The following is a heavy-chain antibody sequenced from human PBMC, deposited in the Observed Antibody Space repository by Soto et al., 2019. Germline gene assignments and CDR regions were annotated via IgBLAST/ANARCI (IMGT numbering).Heavy chain of an antibody. J-gene: IGHJ3*02. CDR1: GGTFSSYT. D-gene: IGHD1-26*01. CDR2: IIPILGIA. CDR3: ARLIVGATTNAFDI. Sequence: GASVKVSCKASGGTFSSYTISWVRQAPGQGLEWMGRIIPILGIANYAQKFQGRVTMTTDTSTSTAYMELRSLRSDDTAVYYCARLIVGATTNAFDIWGQGTMVTVSS. V-gene: IGHV1-69*02.